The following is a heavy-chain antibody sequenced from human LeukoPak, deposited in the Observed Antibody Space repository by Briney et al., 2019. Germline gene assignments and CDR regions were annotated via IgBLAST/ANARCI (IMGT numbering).Heavy chain of an antibody. CDR2: IISNESSA. D-gene: IGHD6-13*01. Sequence: GGSLRLSCAASGFTFSSNWMHWVRQAPGKGLVWVSRIISNESSATYADSVKGRFTISRDNAKNTLYLQMNSLRAEDTAVYYCVRGGIASAFDIWGQGTMVTVSS. CDR1: GFTFSSNW. J-gene: IGHJ3*02. CDR3: VRGGIASAFDI. V-gene: IGHV3-74*01.